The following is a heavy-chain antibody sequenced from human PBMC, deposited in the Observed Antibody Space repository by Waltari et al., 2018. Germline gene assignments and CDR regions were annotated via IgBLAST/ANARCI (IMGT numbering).Heavy chain of an antibody. CDR3: ARGGSSYYDAYGT. CDR1: GVSFNDDDTY. V-gene: IGHV4-39*07. J-gene: IGHJ3*02. D-gene: IGHD1-26*01. Sequence: QLQLQESGPGLVKPSETLSLTCTVSGVSFNDDDTYWGWIRQPPGGGLEWLGSISSTGSTYYKTSLKSRVTISIDTPNNQFSLKLTSVTAADTAVYFCARGGSSYYDAYGTWGQGTMVIVSS. CDR2: ISSTGST.